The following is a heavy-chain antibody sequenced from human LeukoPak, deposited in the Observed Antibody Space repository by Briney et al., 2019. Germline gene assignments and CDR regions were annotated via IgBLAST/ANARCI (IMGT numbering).Heavy chain of an antibody. CDR3: AREVRYCSGGSCYNTFGY. V-gene: IGHV3-21*01. J-gene: IGHJ4*02. CDR1: GFTFSSYS. D-gene: IGHD2-15*01. Sequence: GGSLRLSCAASGFTFSSYSMNWVRQAPGKGLEWVSSISSSSSYIYYADSVKGRFTISRDNAKNSLYLQMNSLRAEDTAVYYCAREVRYCSGGSCYNTFGYWGQGTLVTVSS. CDR2: ISSSSSYI.